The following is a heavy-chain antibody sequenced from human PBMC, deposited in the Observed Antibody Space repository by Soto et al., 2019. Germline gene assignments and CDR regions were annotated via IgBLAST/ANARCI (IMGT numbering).Heavy chain of an antibody. D-gene: IGHD6-19*01. Sequence: QVQLQESGPGLVKPSETLSLTCTVSGGSVSSGSYYWSWIRQPPGKGLEWIGYIYYSGSTNYNPSPTSRVTISVDTSKNQFSLKLNSVTAADTAVYYCASYSSGWYDVSYWGQGTLVTVSS. CDR3: ASYSSGWYDVSY. V-gene: IGHV4-61*01. J-gene: IGHJ4*02. CDR2: IYYSGST. CDR1: GGSVSSGSYY.